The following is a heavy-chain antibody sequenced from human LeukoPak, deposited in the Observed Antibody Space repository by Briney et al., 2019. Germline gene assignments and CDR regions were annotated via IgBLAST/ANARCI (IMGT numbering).Heavy chain of an antibody. V-gene: IGHV1-69*04. CDR3: ARGSGYSSTPFDY. D-gene: IGHD5-18*01. Sequence: ASVKVSCKASGGTFSSYAISWVRQAPGQGLEWMGRIIPILGIANYAQKFQGRVTITADKSTSTAYMELSSLRSEDTAVYYCARGSGYSSTPFDYWGQGTLVTVSS. CDR1: GGTFSSYA. CDR2: IIPILGIA. J-gene: IGHJ4*02.